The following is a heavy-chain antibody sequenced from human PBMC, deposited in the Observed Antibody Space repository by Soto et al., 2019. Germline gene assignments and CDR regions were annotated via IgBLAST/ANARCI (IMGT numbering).Heavy chain of an antibody. J-gene: IGHJ4*02. CDR3: VGVGLEWLFSG. CDR1: GGSISSSSYY. D-gene: IGHD3-3*01. CDR2: IYYSGST. V-gene: IGHV4-39*01. Sequence: SETLSLTCTVSGGSISSSSYYWGWIRQPPGKGLEWIGSIYYSGSTYYNPSLKSRVTISVDTSKNQFSLKLSSVTAADTAVYYCVGVGLEWLFSGWGQGTLVTVSS.